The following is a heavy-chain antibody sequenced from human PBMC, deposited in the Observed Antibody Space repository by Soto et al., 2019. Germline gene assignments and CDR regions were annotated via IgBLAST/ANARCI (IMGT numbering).Heavy chain of an antibody. D-gene: IGHD4-4*01. J-gene: IGHJ3*02. V-gene: IGHV1-69*02. CDR2: IIPILGIA. Sequence: SVKVSCKASGGTFSSYTIIWVRQAPGQGLEWMGRIIPILGIANYAQKFQGRVTITADKSTSTAYMELSSLRSEDTAVYYCAQGIMTTVTSAAFDIWGQGTMVTVSS. CDR1: GGTFSSYT. CDR3: AQGIMTTVTSAAFDI.